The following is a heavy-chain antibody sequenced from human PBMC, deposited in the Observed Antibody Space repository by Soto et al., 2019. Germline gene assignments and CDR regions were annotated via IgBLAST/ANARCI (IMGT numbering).Heavy chain of an antibody. V-gene: IGHV1-3*01. CDR3: TRALRGET. CDR2: INAANGDT. D-gene: IGHD2-21*01. CDR1: GYTFTSFP. J-gene: IGHJ1*01. Sequence: ASVKVSCKASGYTFTSFPIHWVRQAPGQRLEWMGWINAANGDTKYSQKFQGRVTVTRDTSASTAYMELISLRSEDTAVYYCTRALRGETWGQGTLVTVSS.